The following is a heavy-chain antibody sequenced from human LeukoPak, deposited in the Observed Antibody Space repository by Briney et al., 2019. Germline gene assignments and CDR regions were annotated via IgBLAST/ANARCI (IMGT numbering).Heavy chain of an antibody. V-gene: IGHV3-23*01. D-gene: IGHD3-22*01. CDR2: ISGSGDNT. CDR1: GFTFSSYA. CDR3: AKGSYYDSSGSFYFDY. Sequence: GGSLRLSCVASGFTFSSYAMSWVRQAPGKGLEWVSGISGSGDNTYYADSVKGRFTISRDNSKNTLYAQVNSLGTEDTAAYYCAKGSYYDSSGSFYFDYWGQGTLVTVSS. J-gene: IGHJ4*02.